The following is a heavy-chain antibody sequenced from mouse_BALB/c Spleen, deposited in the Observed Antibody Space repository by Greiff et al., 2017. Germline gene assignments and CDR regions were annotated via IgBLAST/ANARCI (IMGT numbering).Heavy chain of an antibody. CDR3: ARATIYYGNYGYFDV. J-gene: IGHJ1*01. Sequence: EVKLVESGGGLVQPGGSLRLSCATSGFTFTDYYMSWVRQPPGKALEWLGFIRNKANGYTTEYSASVKGRFTISRDNSQSILYLQMNTLRAEDSATYYCARATIYYGNYGYFDVWGAGTTVTVSS. CDR1: GFTFTDYY. V-gene: IGHV7-3*02. CDR2: IRNKANGYTT. D-gene: IGHD2-1*01.